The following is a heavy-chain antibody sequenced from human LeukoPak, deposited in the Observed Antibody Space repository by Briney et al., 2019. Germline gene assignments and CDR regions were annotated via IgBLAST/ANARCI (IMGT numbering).Heavy chain of an antibody. D-gene: IGHD1-26*01. CDR1: GGSISSYY. CDR2: IYYSGST. J-gene: IGHJ4*02. Sequence: KPSETLSLTCTVSGGSISSYYWSWIRQPPGKGLEWIGYIYYSGSTNYNPSLKSRVTISVDTSKNQFSLKLSSVTAADTAVYYCARAISGSYGDFDYWGQGTLVTVSS. CDR3: ARAISGSYGDFDY. V-gene: IGHV4-59*01.